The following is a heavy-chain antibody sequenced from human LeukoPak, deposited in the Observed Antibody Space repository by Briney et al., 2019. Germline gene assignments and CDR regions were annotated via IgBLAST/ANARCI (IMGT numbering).Heavy chain of an antibody. CDR1: GGSISPDY. D-gene: IGHD2-15*01. J-gene: IGHJ3*02. Sequence: KPSETLSLTCTVSGGSISPDYWSWIRQPPGKGLEWIGYIYYTGTTNYNPSLKSRVTISVETSKNQFSLNLGSVTAADTAVYYCARDPPGGTPADDAFDIWGQGTMVTVSS. V-gene: IGHV4-59*01. CDR3: ARDPPGGTPADDAFDI. CDR2: IYYTGTT.